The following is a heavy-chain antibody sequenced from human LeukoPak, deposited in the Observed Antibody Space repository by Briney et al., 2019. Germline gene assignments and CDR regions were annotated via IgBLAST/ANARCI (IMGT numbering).Heavy chain of an antibody. CDR2: ISWNGGST. D-gene: IGHD2-15*01. CDR1: GFTFDDYG. Sequence: GGSLRLSCAASGFTFDDYGMSWVRQAPGKGLGWVSGISWNGGSTGYADSVKGRFTISRDNAKNSLYLQMNSLRAEDTALYYCARGSGYCSGGSCAHRDYYMDVWGKGTTVTVSS. V-gene: IGHV3-20*04. CDR3: ARGSGYCSGGSCAHRDYYMDV. J-gene: IGHJ6*03.